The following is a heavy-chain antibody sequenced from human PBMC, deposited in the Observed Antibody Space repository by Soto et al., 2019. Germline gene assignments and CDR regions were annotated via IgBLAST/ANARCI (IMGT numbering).Heavy chain of an antibody. CDR1: GSTFGGYA. Sequence: QVQLVESGGGVVQPGRSLRFPCAASGSTFGGYAMHWVRQAPGKGLEWVPVISYDGSNNNYADSVKGRFTISRDNSKHTLYLQMNSLRAEDTAVYYCARDIGVVPTTRNYYYGMDVWGQGTTVTVSS. D-gene: IGHD2-2*01. J-gene: IGHJ6*02. CDR2: ISYDGSNN. CDR3: ARDIGVVPTTRNYYYGMDV. V-gene: IGHV3-30-3*01.